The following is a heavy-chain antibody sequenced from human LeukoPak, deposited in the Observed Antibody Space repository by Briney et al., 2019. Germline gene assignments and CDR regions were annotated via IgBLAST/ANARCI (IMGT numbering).Heavy chain of an antibody. CDR2: IKSKTDGGTT. J-gene: IGHJ1*01. V-gene: IGHV3-15*01. CDR1: GFTFRNAW. CDR3: TTGSGWYENFQH. D-gene: IGHD6-19*01. Sequence: GGSLRLSCAASGFTFRNAWMSWVRQAPGKGLEWVGRIKSKTDGGTTDSAAPVKGRFTLSRDDSRNTLYLQMNSLKTEDTAVYYCTTGSGWYENFQHWGQGTLVTVSS.